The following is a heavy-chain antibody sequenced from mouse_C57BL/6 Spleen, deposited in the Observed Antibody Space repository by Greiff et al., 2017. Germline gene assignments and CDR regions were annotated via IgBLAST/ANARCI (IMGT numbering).Heavy chain of an antibody. CDR1: GYTFTSYW. CDR3: ARSSIYYDYPAWFAY. J-gene: IGHJ3*01. CDR2: IDPSDSYT. V-gene: IGHV1-69*01. D-gene: IGHD2-4*01. Sequence: VQLQQPGAELVMPGASVKLSCKASGYTFTSYWMHWVKQRPGQGLEWIGEIDPSDSYTNYNQKFKGKSTLTVAKSSSTAYMQLSSLTSEDSAVYYCARSSIYYDYPAWFAYWGQGTLVTVSA.